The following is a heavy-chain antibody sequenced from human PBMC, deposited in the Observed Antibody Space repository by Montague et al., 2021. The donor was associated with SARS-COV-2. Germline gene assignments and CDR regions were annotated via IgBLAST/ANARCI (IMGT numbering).Heavy chain of an antibody. J-gene: IGHJ6*02. CDR2: IYYSGST. D-gene: IGHD6-13*01. Sequence: SETLSLTCTISGGSVSSSSYYWNWIRQPPGKGLEWIGYIYYSGSTYYNPPLKSRVTISVDTSKNQFSLKLSSVTAADTAVYYCARVGRQQLVRLSGMDVWGQGTTVTVSS. CDR1: GGSVSSSSYY. CDR3: ARVGRQQLVRLSGMDV. V-gene: IGHV4-61*01.